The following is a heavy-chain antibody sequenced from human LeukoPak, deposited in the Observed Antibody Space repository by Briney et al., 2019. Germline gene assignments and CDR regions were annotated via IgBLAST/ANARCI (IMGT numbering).Heavy chain of an antibody. V-gene: IGHV4-34*01. CDR3: ARGLSSGWSKAAFDI. D-gene: IGHD6-19*01. Sequence: SETLSLTCTVSGGSISSYYWSWIRQPPGKGLEWIGEINHSGSTNYNPSLKSRVTISVDTSKNQFSLKLSSVTAADTAVYYCARGLSSGWSKAAFDIWGQGTMVTVSS. J-gene: IGHJ3*02. CDR2: INHSGST. CDR1: GGSISSYY.